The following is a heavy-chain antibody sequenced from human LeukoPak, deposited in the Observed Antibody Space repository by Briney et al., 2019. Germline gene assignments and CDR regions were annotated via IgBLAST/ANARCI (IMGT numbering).Heavy chain of an antibody. CDR3: ATAIFGVVTWYFDL. V-gene: IGHV4-39*07. CDR2: IYYSGST. J-gene: IGHJ2*01. Sequence: SETLSFTCTVSGGSISSSSYYWGWIRQPPGKGLEWIGSIYYSGSTYYNPSLKSRVTISVDTSKNQFSLKLSSVTAADTAVYYCATAIFGVVTWYFDLWGRGTLVTVSS. D-gene: IGHD3-3*01. CDR1: GGSISSSSYY.